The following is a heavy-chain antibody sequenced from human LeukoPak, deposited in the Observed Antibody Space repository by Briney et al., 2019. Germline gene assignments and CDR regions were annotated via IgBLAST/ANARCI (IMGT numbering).Heavy chain of an antibody. CDR2: IKSKIDGGTT. CDR1: GFTFSNAW. CDR3: TTSAKASHWSRAEKMEY. V-gene: IGHV3-15*01. J-gene: IGHJ4*02. D-gene: IGHD1-1*01. Sequence: GGSLRLSCAASGFTFSNAWMTWVRQAPGKGLEWVGLIKSKIDGGTTDYAAPVKGRFTISRDDSKNTLYLQMNSLKTEDTAVYYCTTSAKASHWSRAEKMEYWGQGTLVTVSS.